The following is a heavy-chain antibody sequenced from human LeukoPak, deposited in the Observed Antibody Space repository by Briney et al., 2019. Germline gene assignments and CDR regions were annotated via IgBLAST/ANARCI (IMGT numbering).Heavy chain of an antibody. D-gene: IGHD1-26*01. Sequence: AETLSLTCAVYGGSFSDYYWSWIRQPPGKGLEWIGEINHSGSTYYNPSLKSRVTISIDTSKSQFSLKLSSVTAADTAVYYCARVWSDSGTYYDDRGAFDYWGQGTLVTVSS. V-gene: IGHV4-34*01. CDR2: INHSGST. CDR3: ARVWSDSGTYYDDRGAFDY. J-gene: IGHJ4*02. CDR1: GGSFSDYY.